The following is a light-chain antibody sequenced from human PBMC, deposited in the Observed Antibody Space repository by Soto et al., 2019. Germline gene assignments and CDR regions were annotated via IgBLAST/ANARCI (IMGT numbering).Light chain of an antibody. V-gene: IGKV3-15*01. J-gene: IGKJ5*01. Sequence: TVMTQSPATLSVSPGERATLSCWSSQGLGTNLAWYQQRPGQAPRLLIYAASTRATGVPARFSGSGSETEFTLTITTLQSEDFAVYYCQQCSISITFGQGTRLE. CDR3: QQCSISIT. CDR1: QGLGTN. CDR2: AAS.